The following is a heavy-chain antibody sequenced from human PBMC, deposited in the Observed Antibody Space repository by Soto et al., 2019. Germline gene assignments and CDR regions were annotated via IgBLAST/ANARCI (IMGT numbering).Heavy chain of an antibody. Sequence: PGGSLRLSCAASGFTFSSYGMHWVRQAPGKGLEWVAVISYDGSNKYYADSVKGRFTISRDNSKNTLYLQMNSLRAKDTAVYYCARPEVLPKYYDFWSGYYWPHYYYYGMDVWGQGTTVTV. V-gene: IGHV3-30-3*01. J-gene: IGHJ6*02. CDR2: ISYDGSNK. CDR3: ARPEVLPKYYDFWSGYYWPHYYYYGMDV. D-gene: IGHD3-3*01. CDR1: GFTFSSYG.